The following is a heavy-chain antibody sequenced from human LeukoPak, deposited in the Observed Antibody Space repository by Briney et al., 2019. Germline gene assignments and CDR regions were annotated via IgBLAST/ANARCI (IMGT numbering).Heavy chain of an antibody. CDR2: ISGSGGST. V-gene: IGHV3-23*01. Sequence: GGTLRLSCAASGFTFSSYGMSWVRQAPGKGLEWVSAISGSGGSTYYADSVKGRFTISRDNSKNTLYLQMNSLRAEDTALYYCAKIGWDDAFDIWGQGTMVTVSS. D-gene: IGHD6-19*01. J-gene: IGHJ3*02. CDR1: GFTFSSYG. CDR3: AKIGWDDAFDI.